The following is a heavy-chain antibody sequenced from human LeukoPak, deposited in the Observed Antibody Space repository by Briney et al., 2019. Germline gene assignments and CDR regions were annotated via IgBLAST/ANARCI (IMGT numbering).Heavy chain of an antibody. Sequence: SETLSLTCTVSGGSISSYYWSWIRQPAGKGLEWIGRIYASGNTNYNASLMSRVTMSVDTSKNLFALELSSVTAADTAVYYCARQGVATAIDYWGQGTLVTVSS. CDR1: GGSISSYY. CDR3: ARQGVATAIDY. CDR2: IYASGNT. D-gene: IGHD2-21*02. V-gene: IGHV4-4*07. J-gene: IGHJ4*02.